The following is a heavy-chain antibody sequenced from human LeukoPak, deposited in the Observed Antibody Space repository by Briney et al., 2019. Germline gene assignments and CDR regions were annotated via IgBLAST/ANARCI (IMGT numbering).Heavy chain of an antibody. D-gene: IGHD5-18*01. CDR3: ARGGYGYVLDY. J-gene: IGHJ4*02. Sequence: GGSLRLSXAASGFTFDDYGMSWARQAPGKGLEWVSGINWNGGSTGYADSVKGRFTISRDNAKNSLYLQMNSLRAEDTALYYCARGGYGYVLDYWGQGTLVTVSS. CDR1: GFTFDDYG. V-gene: IGHV3-20*04. CDR2: INWNGGST.